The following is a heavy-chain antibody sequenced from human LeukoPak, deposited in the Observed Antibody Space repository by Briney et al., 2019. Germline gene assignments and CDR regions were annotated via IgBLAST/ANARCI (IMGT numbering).Heavy chain of an antibody. D-gene: IGHD4-17*01. V-gene: IGHV4-59*01. CDR2: IYYSGST. CDR1: GGSISSYY. J-gene: IGHJ3*02. CDR3: ARDFDYGDYENSRAFDI. Sequence: PSETLSLTCTVSGGSISSYYWSWIRQPPGKGLEWIGYIYYSGSTNYNPSLKSRVTISVDTSKNQFSLKLSSVTAADTAVYYCARDFDYGDYENSRAFDIWGQGTMVTVSS.